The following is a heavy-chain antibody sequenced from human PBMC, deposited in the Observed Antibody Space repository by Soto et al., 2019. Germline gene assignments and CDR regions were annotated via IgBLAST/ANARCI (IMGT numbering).Heavy chain of an antibody. V-gene: IGHV6-1*01. CDR1: GDSVSSNSAA. CDR3: ARVRESYDILTGYPGSAFDI. CDR2: TYYRSKWYN. D-gene: IGHD3-9*01. Sequence: PSQTLSLTCAISGDSVSSNSAAWNWIRQSPSRGLEWLGRTYYRSKWYNDYAVSVKSRITINPDTSKNQFSLQLNSVTPEDTAVYYCARVRESYDILTGYPGSAFDIWGQGTMVTVSS. J-gene: IGHJ3*02.